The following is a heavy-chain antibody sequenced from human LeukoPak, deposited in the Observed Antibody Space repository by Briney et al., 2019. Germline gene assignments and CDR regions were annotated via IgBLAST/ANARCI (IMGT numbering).Heavy chain of an antibody. CDR2: INPNSGCT. J-gene: IGHJ4*02. Sequence: ASVKVSCKASGYTFTGYYMHWVRQAPGQGLEWMGRINPNSGCTNYAQKFQGRVTMNRDTSISTAYMELSRLRSDDTAVYYCARGKSDFWTPYIDYWGQGTLVTVSS. D-gene: IGHD3/OR15-3a*01. CDR1: GYTFTGYY. V-gene: IGHV1-2*06. CDR3: ARGKSDFWTPYIDY.